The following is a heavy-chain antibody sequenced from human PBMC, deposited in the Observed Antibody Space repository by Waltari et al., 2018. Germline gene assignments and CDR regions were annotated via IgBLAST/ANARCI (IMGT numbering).Heavy chain of an antibody. J-gene: IGHJ3*02. V-gene: IGHV3-21*01. CDR3: ASEWELFAFDI. Sequence: EVQLVESGGGLVKPGGSLRLSCAASGFTFSSYSMNWVRQAPGKGREWVSSISMSSSYIYYAYSVKGRFTISRDNAKNSLYLQMNSLRAEDTAVYYCASEWELFAFDIWGQGTMVTVSS. CDR2: ISMSSSYI. CDR1: GFTFSSYS. D-gene: IGHD1-26*01.